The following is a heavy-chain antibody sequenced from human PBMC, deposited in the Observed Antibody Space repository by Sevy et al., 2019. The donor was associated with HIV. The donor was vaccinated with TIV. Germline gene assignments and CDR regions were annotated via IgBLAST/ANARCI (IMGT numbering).Heavy chain of an antibody. CDR3: ARVAVEYCTNDCYHRFDH. J-gene: IGHJ4*02. CDR1: GFTFPIYS. Sequence: GGSLRLSCVASGFTFPIYSVLWVRQAPGKGLEWLTLISYDGNYKYYADSVKGRFTISSDNSNNILYLQMSSLRVEDTSLSFCARVAVEYCTNDCYHRFDHWGLGTLVTVSS. D-gene: IGHD2-8*01. CDR2: ISYDGNYK. V-gene: IGHV3-30*04.